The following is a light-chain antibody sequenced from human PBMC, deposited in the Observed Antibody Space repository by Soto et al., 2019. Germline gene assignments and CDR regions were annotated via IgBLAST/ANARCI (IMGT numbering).Light chain of an antibody. J-gene: IGKJ1*01. CDR2: KAS. CDR1: QSISTW. Sequence: IQMTQSPSTLSASVGDRVTFTCRASQSISTWLAWYQQKPGKAPKLLIHKASTLEVGVPSRFSGSGSGTEFTLTINTLQPADFATYYCQQYNSYPWTFGQGTRV. V-gene: IGKV1-5*03. CDR3: QQYNSYPWT.